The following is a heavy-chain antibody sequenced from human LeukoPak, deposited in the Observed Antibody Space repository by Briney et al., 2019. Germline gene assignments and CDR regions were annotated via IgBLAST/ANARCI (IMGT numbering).Heavy chain of an antibody. CDR2: IIPILGIA. J-gene: IGHJ6*02. D-gene: IGHD3-3*01. CDR3: ARAKEGNTIFGVVIPPNYYYYGMDV. V-gene: IGHV1-69*04. CDR1: GGTFSSYA. Sequence: SVKVSCKASGGTFSSYAISWVRQAPGQGLEWMGRIIPILGIANYAQKFQGRVTITADESTSTAYMGLSSLRSEDTAVYYCARAKEGNTIFGVVIPPNYYYYGMDVWGQGTTVTVSS.